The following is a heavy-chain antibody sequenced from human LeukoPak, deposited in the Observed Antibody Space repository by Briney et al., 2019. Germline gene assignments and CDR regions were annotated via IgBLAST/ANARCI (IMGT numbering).Heavy chain of an antibody. J-gene: IGHJ4*02. CDR3: ARDQSGTTLHSGSYSYYFDY. Sequence: PGGSLRLSCAASGFTFTRYSMNWVRQAPGKGLEWVSSISSSSSYIYYADSVKGRFTISRDNAKNSLYLQMNSLRAEDTAVYYCARDQSGTTLHSGSYSYYFDYWGQGTLVTVSS. D-gene: IGHD1-26*01. CDR1: GFTFTRYS. V-gene: IGHV3-21*01. CDR2: ISSSSSYI.